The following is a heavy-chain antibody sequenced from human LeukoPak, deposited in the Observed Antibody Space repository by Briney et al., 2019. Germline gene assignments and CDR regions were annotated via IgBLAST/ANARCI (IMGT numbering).Heavy chain of an antibody. D-gene: IGHD4-17*01. J-gene: IGHJ4*02. CDR1: GGSISSGSYY. CDR3: AREPYGDYPDY. CDR2: IYTSGST. Sequence: SQTLSLTCTVSGGSISSGSYYWSWIRQPAGKGLEGIGRIYTSGSTNYNTPRKSRVTISVDTSKNQFSLKLSSVTAADTAVYYCAREPYGDYPDYWGQGTLVTVSS. V-gene: IGHV4-61*02.